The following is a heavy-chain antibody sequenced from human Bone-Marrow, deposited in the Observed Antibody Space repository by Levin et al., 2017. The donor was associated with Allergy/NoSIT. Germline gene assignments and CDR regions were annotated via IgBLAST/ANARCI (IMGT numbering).Heavy chain of an antibody. J-gene: IGHJ4*02. Sequence: GGSLRLSCAASGFTFSSYSMNWVRQAPGKGLEWVSYISSSSTTIYYSDSVKGRLTISRDNAKNSLFLQMNSLRAEDTAVYYCAWEYCSSTSCVSDDWGQGTLVTVSS. CDR1: GFTFSSYS. CDR3: AWEYCSSTSCVSDD. D-gene: IGHD2-2*01. V-gene: IGHV3-48*01. CDR2: ISSSSTTI.